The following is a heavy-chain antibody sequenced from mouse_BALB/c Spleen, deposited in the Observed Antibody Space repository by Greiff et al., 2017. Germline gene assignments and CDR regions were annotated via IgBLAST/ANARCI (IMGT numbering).Heavy chain of an antibody. CDR3: ARYREVGYFDY. J-gene: IGHJ2*01. CDR2: IIYSGST. CDR1: GDSITSGY. V-gene: IGHV3-8*02. Sequence: EVKLQESGPSLVKPSQTLSLTCSVTGDSITSGYWNWIRKFLGNKLEYIGYIIYSGSTYYNQSLKSRISITRDTSKNQYYLQLNSVTTEDTATYYCARYREVGYFDYWGQGTTLTVSS.